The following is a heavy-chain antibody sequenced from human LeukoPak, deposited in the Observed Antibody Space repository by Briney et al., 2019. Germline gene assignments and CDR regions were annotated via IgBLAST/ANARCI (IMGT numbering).Heavy chain of an antibody. CDR2: IYYSGST. J-gene: IGHJ4*02. Sequence: SQTLSLTCTVSGGSISSGGYYWSWIRQHPGKGLEWIGYIYYSGSTYYNPSLKSRVTISVDTSKNQFSLKLSSVTAADTAVYYCARARWLQLPYFDYWGQGTLVTVSS. CDR1: GGSISSGGYY. V-gene: IGHV4-31*03. CDR3: ARARWLQLPYFDY. D-gene: IGHD5-24*01.